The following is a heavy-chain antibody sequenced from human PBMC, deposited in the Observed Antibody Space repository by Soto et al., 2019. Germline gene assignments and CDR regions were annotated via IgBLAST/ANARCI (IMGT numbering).Heavy chain of an antibody. J-gene: IGHJ5*02. Sequence: SETLSLTCTVSGGSISSYYWSWIRQPPGKGLEWIGYIYYSGSTNYNPSLKSRVTISVDKSKNQFSLKLSSVTAADTAVYYCARNILTGYYLNWFDPWGQGTLVTVSS. D-gene: IGHD3-9*01. CDR1: GGSISSYY. V-gene: IGHV4-59*08. CDR2: IYYSGST. CDR3: ARNILTGYYLNWFDP.